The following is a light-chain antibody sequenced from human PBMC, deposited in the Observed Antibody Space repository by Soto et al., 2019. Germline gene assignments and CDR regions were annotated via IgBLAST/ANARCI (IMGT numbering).Light chain of an antibody. CDR3: SSYRSSTTFV. CDR1: SSDVGGYNY. J-gene: IGLJ1*01. Sequence: QSVLTQPRSVSGSPGQSVTISCTGTSSDVGGYNYVSWYQQYPGKAPKVIIFEVRKRPSGVSNRFSGSKSGDTASLTISGLQAEDEADYYCSSYRSSTTFVFGTGTKLTVL. CDR2: EVR. V-gene: IGLV2-14*01.